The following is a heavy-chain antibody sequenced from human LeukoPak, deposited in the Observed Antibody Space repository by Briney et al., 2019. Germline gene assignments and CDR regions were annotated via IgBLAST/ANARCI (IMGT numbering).Heavy chain of an antibody. CDR2: ISGSGGST. Sequence: GGSLRLSCAASGVTFISYSMNWVRQAPGKGLEWVSAISGSGGSTYYADSVKGRFTISRDNSKNTLYLQMNSLRAEDTAVYYCAKSYDILTGNWFDPWGQGTLVTVSS. CDR1: GVTFISYS. D-gene: IGHD3-9*01. CDR3: AKSYDILTGNWFDP. V-gene: IGHV3-23*01. J-gene: IGHJ5*02.